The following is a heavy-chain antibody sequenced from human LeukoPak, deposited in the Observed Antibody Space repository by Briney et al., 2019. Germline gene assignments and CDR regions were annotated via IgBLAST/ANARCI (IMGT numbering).Heavy chain of an antibody. V-gene: IGHV3-23*01. CDR1: GFTFSSYA. CDR2: ISGGGETT. D-gene: IGHD4-17*01. Sequence: PGGSLRLSCAASGFTFSSYAMSWVRQAPGKGLEWVSSISGGGETTYYADSAKGRFTISRDNSQNTLYLQMNSPRAEDTAVYYCARDCADYVGYFFFDYWGQGTLVTVSS. CDR3: ARDCADYVGYFFFDY. J-gene: IGHJ4*02.